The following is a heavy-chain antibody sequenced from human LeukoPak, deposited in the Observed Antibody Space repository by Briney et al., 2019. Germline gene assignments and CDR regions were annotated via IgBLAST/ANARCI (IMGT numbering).Heavy chain of an antibody. V-gene: IGHV1-8*01. J-gene: IGHJ6*03. CDR1: GYTFTSYD. CDR2: MNPNSSNI. CDR3: ARGLSYRYYMDV. Sequence: ASVKVSCKASGYTFTSYDINWVRQATGQGLEWMGWMNPNSSNIGYAQKFQGRVTMTRNTSISTAYMQLSSLRSEDTAVYYCARGLSYRYYMDVWGKGTTVTVSS. D-gene: IGHD2-2*02.